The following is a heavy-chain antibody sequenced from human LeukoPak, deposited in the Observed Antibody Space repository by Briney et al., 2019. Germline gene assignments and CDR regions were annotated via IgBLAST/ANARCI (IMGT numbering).Heavy chain of an antibody. Sequence: GGSLRLSCAASGFTFSSDSMNWVRQAPGKGLEWVSSISDISDYIYYADSVKGRFTISRDNAKKSLYLQMNSLRVEDTAVYYCARRRALGTTVVTWYFEYWGQGTLVTVSS. CDR2: ISDISDYI. CDR1: GFTFSSDS. CDR3: ARRRALGTTVVTWYFEY. J-gene: IGHJ4*02. V-gene: IGHV3-21*01. D-gene: IGHD4-23*01.